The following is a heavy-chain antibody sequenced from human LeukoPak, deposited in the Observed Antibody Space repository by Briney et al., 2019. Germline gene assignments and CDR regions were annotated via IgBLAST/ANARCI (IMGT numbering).Heavy chain of an antibody. D-gene: IGHD3-16*01. V-gene: IGHV1-69*05. J-gene: IGHJ4*02. Sequence: ASVKVSCKASGGTFSSYAISWVRQAPGQGLERMGGIIPIFRTANYAQKFQGRVTITTDESTSTAYMELSSLRSEDTAVYYCARGGMITSGVDYWGQGTLVTVSS. CDR3: ARGGMITSGVDY. CDR1: GGTFSSYA. CDR2: IIPIFRTA.